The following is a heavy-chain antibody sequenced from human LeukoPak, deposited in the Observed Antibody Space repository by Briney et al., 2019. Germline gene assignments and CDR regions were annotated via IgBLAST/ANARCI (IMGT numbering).Heavy chain of an antibody. V-gene: IGHV3-30*04. Sequence: PGGSLRLSCAASGFTFSSQAMHWVRQAPGKGLEWVAVISYDGSNEYYADSVKGRFTISRDNSKNTLYLQMNSLRAEDTAVYYCARPMVVAPSNYNYGKDAWGQGTTVTVS. CDR1: GFTFSSQA. D-gene: IGHD2-15*01. CDR2: ISYDGSNE. J-gene: IGHJ6*02. CDR3: ARPMVVAPSNYNYGKDA.